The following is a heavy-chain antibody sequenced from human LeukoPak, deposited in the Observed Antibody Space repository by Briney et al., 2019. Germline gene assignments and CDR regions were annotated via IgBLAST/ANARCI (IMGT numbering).Heavy chain of an antibody. CDR2: IIPIFGTA. V-gene: IGHV1-69*06. Sequence: ASVKVSCKASGGTFSSYAISWVRQAPGQGLEWMGGIIPIFGTANYAQEFQGRVTITADKSTSTAYMELSSLRSEDTAVYYCARNYGDYGYFDYWGQGTLVTVSS. D-gene: IGHD4-17*01. CDR3: ARNYGDYGYFDY. CDR1: GGTFSSYA. J-gene: IGHJ4*02.